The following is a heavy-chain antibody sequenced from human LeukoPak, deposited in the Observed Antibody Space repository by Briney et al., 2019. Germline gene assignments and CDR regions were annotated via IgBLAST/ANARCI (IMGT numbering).Heavy chain of an antibody. CDR2: SSFNGEST. V-gene: IGHV3-23*01. Sequence: LSLTCAVSGGSISSSNWWSWVRQPPGKGLEWVSSSSFNGESTYYADSAKGRFTISRDNSKNTLYLQMNSLRAEDTAVYYCAKGGYSNGRYYYYYMDVWGEGTTVTVSS. CDR1: GGSISSSN. CDR3: AKGGYSNGRYYYYYMDV. D-gene: IGHD5-18*01. J-gene: IGHJ6*03.